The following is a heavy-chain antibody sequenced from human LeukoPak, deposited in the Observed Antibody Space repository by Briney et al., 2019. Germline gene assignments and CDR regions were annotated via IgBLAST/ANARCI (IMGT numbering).Heavy chain of an antibody. D-gene: IGHD3-9*01. CDR2: ISAYNGNT. CDR1: GYTFTSYG. V-gene: IGHV1-18*01. CDR3: ARAIRYFDWPYYSDY. Sequence: ASVKVSCKASGYTFTSYGISWVRQAPGQGLEWMGWISAYNGNTNYAQKLQGRVTMTTDTSTGTAYMELRSLRSDDTAVYYCARAIRYFDWPYYSDYWGQGTLVTVSS. J-gene: IGHJ4*02.